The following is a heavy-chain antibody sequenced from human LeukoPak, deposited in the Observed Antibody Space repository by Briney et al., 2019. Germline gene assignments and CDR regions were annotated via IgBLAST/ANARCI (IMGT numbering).Heavy chain of an antibody. D-gene: IGHD5-18*01. Sequence: GGSLRLSCAASGFTFSSYGMHWVRQAPGKGLEWVAFIRYDGSNKYYADSVKGRFTISRDNSKNTLYLQMNSLRAEDTAVYYRAKDLGRGYSYGPYYFDYWGQGTLVTVSS. CDR1: GFTFSSYG. CDR3: AKDLGRGYSYGPYYFDY. V-gene: IGHV3-30*02. CDR2: IRYDGSNK. J-gene: IGHJ4*02.